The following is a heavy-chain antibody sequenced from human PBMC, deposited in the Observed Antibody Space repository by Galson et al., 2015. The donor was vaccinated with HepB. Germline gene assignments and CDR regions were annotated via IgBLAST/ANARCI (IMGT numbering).Heavy chain of an antibody. D-gene: IGHD2-2*02. J-gene: IGHJ6*03. CDR2: IYSGGST. CDR3: ARGLEDIVVVPAAIDYYYYYMDV. Sequence: SLRLSCAASGFTVSSNYMSWVRQAPGKGLEWVSVIYSGGSTYYADSVKGRFTISRDNSKNTLYLQMNSLRAEDTAVYYCARGLEDIVVVPAAIDYYYYYMDVWGKGTTVTVSS. CDR1: GFTVSSNY. V-gene: IGHV3-53*01.